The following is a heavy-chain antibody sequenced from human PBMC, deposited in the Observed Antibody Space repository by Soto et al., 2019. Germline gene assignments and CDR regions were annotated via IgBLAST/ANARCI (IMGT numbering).Heavy chain of an antibody. Sequence: GGSMTLSCAASGLTISSYGMHWVSQAPGKGLEWVAVISYDGSNKYYADSVKGRFTISRDNSKNTLYLQMNSLRAEDMAVYYCAKERSGDLDYWGQGTLVTVSS. CDR3: AKERSGDLDY. V-gene: IGHV3-30*18. J-gene: IGHJ4*02. CDR2: ISYDGSNK. CDR1: GLTISSYG. D-gene: IGHD3-16*01.